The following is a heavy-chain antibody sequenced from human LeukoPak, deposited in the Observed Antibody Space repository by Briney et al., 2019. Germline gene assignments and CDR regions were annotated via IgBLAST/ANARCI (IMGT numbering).Heavy chain of an antibody. J-gene: IGHJ4*02. CDR1: GGSISSYY. CDR3: ASQLGLNFDY. V-gene: IGHV4-59*08. D-gene: IGHD7-27*01. CDR2: IYYSGST. Sequence: PSETLSLTCTVSGGSISSYYWSWVRQPPGKGLEWIGYIYYSGSTNYNPSLKSRVTISVDTSKNQFSLKLSSVTAADTAVYYCASQLGLNFDYWGQGTLVTVSS.